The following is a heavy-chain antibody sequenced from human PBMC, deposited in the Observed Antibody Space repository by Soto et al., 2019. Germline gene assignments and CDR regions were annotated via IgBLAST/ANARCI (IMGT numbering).Heavy chain of an antibody. D-gene: IGHD4-4*01. J-gene: IGHJ4*02. CDR3: ARDRAYSRFDY. Sequence: SLRLSCAASGFTFSSYAMSWVRQAPGKGLEWVAIMNEDGSERYYVDSVKGRFTISRDNAKNALFLQMNSLRVEDTAVYFCARDRAYSRFDYWGQGSLVTVSS. CDR1: GFTFSSYA. CDR2: MNEDGSER. V-gene: IGHV3-7*03.